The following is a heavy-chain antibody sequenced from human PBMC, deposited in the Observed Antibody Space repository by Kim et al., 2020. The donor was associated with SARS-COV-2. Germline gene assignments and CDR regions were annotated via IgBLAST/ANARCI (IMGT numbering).Heavy chain of an antibody. CDR3: SRDPREWSHYTTNGSFDF. Sequence: SETLSLTCTVSGGSISSYYWSWIRQPPGKGLEWIGYIYYSGSTNYNPSLKSRVTISVDTSKNQFSLNLSPVTAADTAVSSCSRDPREWSHYTTNGSFDF. V-gene: IGHV4-59*01. CDR1: GGSISSYY. CDR2: IYYSGST. D-gene: IGHD3-3*01. J-gene: IGHJ2*01.